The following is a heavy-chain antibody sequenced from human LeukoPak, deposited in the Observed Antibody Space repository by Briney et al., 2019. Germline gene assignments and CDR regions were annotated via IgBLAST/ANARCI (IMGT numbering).Heavy chain of an antibody. CDR1: GFTFSNAW. J-gene: IGHJ5*02. Sequence: KPGGSLRLSCAASGFTFSNAWMSWVRQAPGKGLEWVGRIKSKTDGGTTDYAAPVKGRFTISRDDSKNTLYLQMNSLKTEDTAVYYCTTYDFWSGTPLDPWGQGTLVTVSS. V-gene: IGHV3-15*01. CDR2: IKSKTDGGTT. D-gene: IGHD3-3*01. CDR3: TTYDFWSGTPLDP.